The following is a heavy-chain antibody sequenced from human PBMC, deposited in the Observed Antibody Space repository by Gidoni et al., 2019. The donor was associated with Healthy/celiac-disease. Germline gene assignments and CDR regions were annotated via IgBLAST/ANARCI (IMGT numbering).Heavy chain of an antibody. Sequence: EVQLVESGGGLVKPGGSLRLSCAASGFTFSSYSMNWVRQAPGKGLAWVSSISSSSSYIYYADSVKGRFTISRDNAKNSLYLQMNSLRAEDTAVYYCARGCSGGSCYDPGDYWGQGTLVTVSS. J-gene: IGHJ4*02. V-gene: IGHV3-21*01. CDR2: ISSSSSYI. CDR1: GFTFSSYS. D-gene: IGHD2-15*01. CDR3: ARGCSGGSCYDPGDY.